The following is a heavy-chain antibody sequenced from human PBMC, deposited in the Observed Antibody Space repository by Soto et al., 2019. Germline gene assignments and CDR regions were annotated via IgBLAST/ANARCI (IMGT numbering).Heavy chain of an antibody. D-gene: IGHD2-2*02. CDR3: ARGYCSSTICYIWDNWFDP. Sequence: PSETLSLTCTVSGGSISSYYWSWIRQPPGKGLEWIGYIYYSGRTNYNPSLKSRVTISVDTSKNQLSLKLSSVTAADTAVYYCARGYCSSTICYIWDNWFDPWGQGTLVTVSS. V-gene: IGHV4-59*01. CDR2: IYYSGRT. J-gene: IGHJ5*02. CDR1: GGSISSYY.